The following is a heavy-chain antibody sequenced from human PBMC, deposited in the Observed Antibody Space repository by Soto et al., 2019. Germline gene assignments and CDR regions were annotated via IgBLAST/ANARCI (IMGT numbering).Heavy chain of an antibody. Sequence: ASVKVSCKASGYNFTNYGISWVRQAPGQGLEWMGRINTYNGNTNHVQKLQGRVTMTTDTSTSTAYMELSSLRSEDTAVYYCARDRGPSSGYYPYWFDPWGRG. CDR1: GYNFTNYG. CDR2: INTYNGNT. CDR3: ARDRGPSSGYYPYWFDP. V-gene: IGHV1-18*01. D-gene: IGHD3-22*01. J-gene: IGHJ5*02.